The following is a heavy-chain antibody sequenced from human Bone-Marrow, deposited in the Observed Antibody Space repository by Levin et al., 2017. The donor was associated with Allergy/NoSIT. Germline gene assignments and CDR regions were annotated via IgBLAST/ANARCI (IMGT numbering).Heavy chain of an antibody. CDR3: ARAPRKAWLQP. Sequence: PSETLSLTCDVSGTSISTYYWSWIRQSPGKGPEWIGNIYHNGNTNYNPSLNSRVTISADMSKRQLSLHLTSVTAADTATYYCARAPRKAWLQPWGPGILVTVSS. D-gene: IGHD5-24*01. J-gene: IGHJ4*02. CDR1: GTSISTYY. CDR2: IYHNGNT. V-gene: IGHV4-59*01.